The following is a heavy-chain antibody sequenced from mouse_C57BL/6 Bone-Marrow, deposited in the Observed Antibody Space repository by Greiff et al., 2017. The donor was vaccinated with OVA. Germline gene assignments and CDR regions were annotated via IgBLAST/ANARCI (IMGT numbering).Heavy chain of an antibody. V-gene: IGHV1-64*01. Sequence: QLQQPGAELVKPGASVKLSCKASGYTFTSYWMHWVKQRPGQGLEWIGMIHPNSGSTNYNEKFKSKATLTVDKSSSTAYMQLSSLTSEDSAVYYCARPMGTGWYFDVWGTGTTVTVSS. CDR1: GYTFTSYW. J-gene: IGHJ1*03. CDR2: IHPNSGST. CDR3: ARPMGTGWYFDV. D-gene: IGHD2-14*01.